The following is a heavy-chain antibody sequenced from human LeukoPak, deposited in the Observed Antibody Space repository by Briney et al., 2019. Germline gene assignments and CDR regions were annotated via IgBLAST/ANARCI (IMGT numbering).Heavy chain of an antibody. V-gene: IGHV4-39*07. CDR1: GGSISSSSYY. Sequence: NPSETLSLTCTVSGGSISSSSYYWGWIRQPPGKGLEWIGSIYYSGSTYYNPSLKSRVTISVDTSKNQFSLKLSSVTAADTAVYYCARVMGSSWYVFWGYYMDVWGKGTTVTVSS. J-gene: IGHJ6*03. CDR3: ARVMGSSWYVFWGYYMDV. D-gene: IGHD6-13*01. CDR2: IYYSGST.